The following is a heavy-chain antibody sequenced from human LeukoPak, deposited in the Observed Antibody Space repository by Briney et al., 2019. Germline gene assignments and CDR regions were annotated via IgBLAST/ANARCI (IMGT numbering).Heavy chain of an antibody. D-gene: IGHD3-10*01. J-gene: IGHJ4*02. CDR2: IIPIFGTA. CDR3: ARGGLSMVRGVPFDY. CDR1: GGTFSSYS. Sequence: SVKVSCKASGGTFSSYSISWVRQAPGQGLEWMGGIIPIFGTANYAQKFQGRVTITADESTSTAYMELSSLRSEDTAVYYCARGGLSMVRGVPFDYWGQGTLVTVSS. V-gene: IGHV1-69*01.